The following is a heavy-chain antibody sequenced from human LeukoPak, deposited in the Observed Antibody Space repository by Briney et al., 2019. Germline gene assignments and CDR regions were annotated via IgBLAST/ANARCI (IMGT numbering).Heavy chain of an antibody. V-gene: IGHV3-64*04. J-gene: IGHJ3*02. CDR2: ISINGGST. Sequence: GGSLRLSCSASGFTFSSYAMHWVRQAPGKGLEYVSGISINGGSTDYADSVKGRFTISRDNSKNTVFLQMNSLRAEDTAVYYCARQRLDAFDIWGQGTMVTVSS. D-gene: IGHD5-24*01. CDR1: GFTFSSYA. CDR3: ARQRLDAFDI.